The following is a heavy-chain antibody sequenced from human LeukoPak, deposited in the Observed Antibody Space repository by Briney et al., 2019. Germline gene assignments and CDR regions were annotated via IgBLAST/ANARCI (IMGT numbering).Heavy chain of an antibody. D-gene: IGHD2-2*03. CDR2: IYPDESNI. Sequence: GESLKISCKGSGYSFPTYWIAWVRQMPGKGLEWMGIIYPDESNIRYSPSFQGRVTISADKSMSTAYLQWSSLKASDTAMYYCARPPSRGYSSSFEYWGQGTLVTVSS. CDR1: GYSFPTYW. CDR3: ARPPSRGYSSSFEY. J-gene: IGHJ4*02. V-gene: IGHV5-51*01.